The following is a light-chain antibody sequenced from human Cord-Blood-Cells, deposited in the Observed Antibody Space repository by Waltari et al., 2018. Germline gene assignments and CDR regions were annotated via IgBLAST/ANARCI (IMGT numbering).Light chain of an antibody. CDR2: DVS. V-gene: IGLV2-11*01. CDR3: CSYAGSYTPMV. CDR1: SSDVGGYHY. Sequence: QSALTQPRSVSGSPGQSVTISCTGTSSDVGGYHYVSWYQQHPGKAPKLMIYDVSKRPSGVPDRFSGSKSGNTASLTISGLQAEDEADYYCCSYAGSYTPMVFGGGTKLTVL. J-gene: IGLJ3*02.